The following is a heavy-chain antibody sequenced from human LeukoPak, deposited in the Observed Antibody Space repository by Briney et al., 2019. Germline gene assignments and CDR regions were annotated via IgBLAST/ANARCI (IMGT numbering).Heavy chain of an antibody. J-gene: IGHJ2*01. V-gene: IGHV4-59*01. D-gene: IGHD2-2*01. Sequence: SDTAALPXTVCGGSLKNYYWRWIRQPPGKGRGGIGYIYYSGSNNYHPSLQRRGTISLDTSRKQFSLKLSSVTAADTAVYYCARDRCSSRSCYLTITQKGYFDLWGRGTVVTVSS. CDR1: GGSLKNYY. CDR2: IYYSGSN. CDR3: ARDRCSSRSCYLTITQKGYFDL.